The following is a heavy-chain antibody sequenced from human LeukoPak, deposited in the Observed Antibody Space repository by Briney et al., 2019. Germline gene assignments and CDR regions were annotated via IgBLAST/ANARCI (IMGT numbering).Heavy chain of an antibody. Sequence: SETLSLTCTVSGGSISSYYWSWIRQPPGKGLEWIGYIYYSGSTNYNPSLKSRVTISVDTSKNQFSLKLSSVTAADTAVYYCARDSGLGYCSGGRCYGHFYYGMDVWGQGTTVTVSS. CDR2: IYYSGST. CDR1: GGSISSYY. CDR3: ARDSGLGYCSGGRCYGHFYYGMDV. V-gene: IGHV4-59*01. J-gene: IGHJ6*02. D-gene: IGHD2-15*01.